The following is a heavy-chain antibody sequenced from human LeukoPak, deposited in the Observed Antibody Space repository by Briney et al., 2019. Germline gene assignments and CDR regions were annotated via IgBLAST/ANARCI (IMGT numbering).Heavy chain of an antibody. Sequence: GGSLRLSXAASGFTFDDYGMSWVRQAPGKGLEWVSGINWNGGSTGYADSVKGRFTIPRDNAKNSLYLQMNSLRAEDTALYYCARDDPVSNYYMDVWGKGTTVTVSS. J-gene: IGHJ6*03. CDR3: ARDDPVSNYYMDV. CDR2: INWNGGST. D-gene: IGHD2-2*01. CDR1: GFTFDDYG. V-gene: IGHV3-20*04.